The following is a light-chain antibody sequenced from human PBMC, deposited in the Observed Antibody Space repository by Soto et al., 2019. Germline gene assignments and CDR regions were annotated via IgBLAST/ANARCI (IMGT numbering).Light chain of an antibody. CDR3: QQYNNRPFT. CDR1: QSVRSN. V-gene: IGKV3-15*01. J-gene: IGKJ3*01. CDR2: GAS. Sequence: EIVMTQSPATLSVSPGERATLSCRASQSVRSNVAWYQQKPGQSPRLLIYGASTRVTGIPATFSASGSGTDFTLTISSLQSEDFAVYDCQQYNNRPFTFGPGTKVDIK.